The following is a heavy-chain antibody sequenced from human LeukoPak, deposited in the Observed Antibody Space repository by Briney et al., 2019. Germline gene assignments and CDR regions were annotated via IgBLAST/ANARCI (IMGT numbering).Heavy chain of an antibody. J-gene: IGHJ4*02. D-gene: IGHD6-13*01. CDR1: DGSISSSSYY. V-gene: IGHV4-39*01. CDR3: ARHPAPGIAAAGRYAFDY. Sequence: SQTLSLTCTVSDGSISSSSYYWGWIRQPPGKGLEWIGSIDYSGSTYYNPSLKRRVTISEDTSNNQCCLRLSSVTAADTAIYYCARHPAPGIAAAGRYAFDYWGQGTLVTVSS. CDR2: IDYSGST.